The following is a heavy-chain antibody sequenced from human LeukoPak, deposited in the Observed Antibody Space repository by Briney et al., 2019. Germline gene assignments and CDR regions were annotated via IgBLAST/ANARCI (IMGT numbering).Heavy chain of an antibody. CDR2: INHSGST. J-gene: IGHJ6*03. V-gene: IGHV4-34*01. Sequence: PSETLSLTCAVYGGSFSGYYWSWIRQPPGKGLEWIGEINHSGSTNYNPSLKSRVTISVDTSKNQFSLKLSSVTAADTAVYYCARGLRYNWNPESPISYYYYMDVWGKGPRSPSP. CDR3: ARGLRYNWNPESPISYYYYMDV. D-gene: IGHD1-20*01. CDR1: GGSFSGYY.